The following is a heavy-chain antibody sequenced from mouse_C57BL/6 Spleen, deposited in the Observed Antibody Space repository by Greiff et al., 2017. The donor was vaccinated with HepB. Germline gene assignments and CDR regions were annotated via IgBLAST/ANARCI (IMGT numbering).Heavy chain of an antibody. CDR2: INPNNGGT. J-gene: IGHJ3*01. CDR1: GYTFTDYN. CDR3: ARDYYGREAWFAY. Sequence: EVQLQQSGPELVKPGASVKMSCKASGYTFTDYNMHWVKQSHGKSLEWIGYINPNNGGTSYNQKFKGKATLTVNKSSSTAYMELRSLTSEDSAVYYCARDYYGREAWFAYWGQGTLVTVSA. D-gene: IGHD1-1*01. V-gene: IGHV1-22*01.